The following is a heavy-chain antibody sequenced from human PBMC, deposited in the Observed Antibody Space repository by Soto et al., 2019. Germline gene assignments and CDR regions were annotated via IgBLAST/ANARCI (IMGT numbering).Heavy chain of an antibody. V-gene: IGHV1-69*06. J-gene: IGHJ5*02. CDR1: GVTFSDYA. D-gene: IGHD2-2*01. Sequence: QVQLVQSGAEVKKPGSSVKVSCKASGVTFSDYAISWVRQAPGQGLEWMGAFIPVFGTANYAQKFQGRVKISADNSKSTVYMELSSLRSEDTAIYYCASESQDIAVGAAPVLVPFTWFDPWGQGTMVTVSS. CDR3: ASESQDIAVGAAPVLVPFTWFDP. CDR2: FIPVFGTA.